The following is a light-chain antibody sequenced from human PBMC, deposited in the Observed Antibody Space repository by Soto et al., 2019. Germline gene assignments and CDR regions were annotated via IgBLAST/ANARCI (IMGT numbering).Light chain of an antibody. CDR1: NSNFGAGYD. CDR3: QSYDSGRSGFWV. CDR2: GNS. V-gene: IGLV1-40*01. J-gene: IGLJ3*02. Sequence: QSVLTQPPSVSGAPGQRVTISCTGSNSNFGAGYDVQWYQQLPGTAPKLLIYGNSNRPSGVPDRFSGSKSGTSASLAITGLQAEEEADYYCQSYDSGRSGFWVFGGGTKVTVL.